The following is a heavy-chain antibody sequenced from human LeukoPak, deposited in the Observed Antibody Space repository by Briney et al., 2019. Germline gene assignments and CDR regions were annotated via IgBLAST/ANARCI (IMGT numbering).Heavy chain of an antibody. CDR1: GYTFTGYY. D-gene: IGHD5-18*01. CDR3: ARGHYGYVDY. CDR2: INPNSGDT. Sequence: ASVKVSCKASGYTFTGYYVHWVRQAPGQGLEWMGWINPNSGDTNYAQKFQDRVTMTRDTSLSTAYMELSRLKSDDTAVYHCARGHYGYVDYWGQGSLVTVSS. V-gene: IGHV1-2*02. J-gene: IGHJ4*02.